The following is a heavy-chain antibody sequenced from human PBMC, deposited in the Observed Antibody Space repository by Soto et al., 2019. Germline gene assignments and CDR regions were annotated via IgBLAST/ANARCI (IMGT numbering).Heavy chain of an antibody. V-gene: IGHV3-23*01. J-gene: IGHJ6*02. CDR3: AKVGSGTKYYYYGMDV. D-gene: IGHD1-26*01. CDR2: ISGSGGST. CDR1: GFTFSSYA. Sequence: PGGSLRLSCAASGFTFSSYAMSWVRKAPGKGLEWVSAISGSGGSTYYADSVKGRFTISRDNSKNTLYLQMNSLRAEDTAVYYCAKVGSGTKYYYYGMDVWGQGTTVTVSS.